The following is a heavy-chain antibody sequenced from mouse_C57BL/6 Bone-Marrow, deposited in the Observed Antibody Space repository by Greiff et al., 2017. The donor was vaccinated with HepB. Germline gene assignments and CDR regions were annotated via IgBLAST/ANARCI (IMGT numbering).Heavy chain of an antibody. CDR3: ARDLATVVATDY. J-gene: IGHJ2*01. V-gene: IGHV1-59*01. D-gene: IGHD1-1*01. CDR1: GYTFTSYW. CDR2: IDPSDSYT. Sequence: QVQLKQPGAELVRPGTSVKLSCKASGYTFTSYWMHWVKQRPGQGLEWIGVIDPSDSYTNYNQKFKGKATLTVDTSSSTAYMQLSSLTSEDSAVYYCARDLATVVATDYWGQGTTLTVSS.